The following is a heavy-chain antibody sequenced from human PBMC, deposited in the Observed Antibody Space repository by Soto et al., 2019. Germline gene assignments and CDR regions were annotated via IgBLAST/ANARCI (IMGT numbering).Heavy chain of an antibody. CDR1: GFTFSSYW. D-gene: IGHD6-13*01. Sequence: EVQLVESGGGLVQPGGSLRLSCAASGFTFSSYWMSWVRQAPGKGLEWVANIKQDGSEKYYVDSVKGRFTISRDNAKNSLYLQMNSLRAEDTAVYYCARDDAGTYDDDAFDIWGQGTMVTVSS. J-gene: IGHJ3*02. CDR2: IKQDGSEK. CDR3: ARDDAGTYDDDAFDI. V-gene: IGHV3-7*04.